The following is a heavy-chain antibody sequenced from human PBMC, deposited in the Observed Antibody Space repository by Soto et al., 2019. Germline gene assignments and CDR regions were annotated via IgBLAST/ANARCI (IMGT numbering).Heavy chain of an antibody. CDR2: INSDGSST. Sequence: EVQLVESGGGLVQPGGSLRLSCAASGFTFSSYWMHWVRQAPGKGLVWVSRINSDGSSTSYADSVKGRFTISRDNAKNTLYLQMNSLRAEDTAVYYCAREILYYYGSGSYYNPTYYWGQGTLVTVSS. CDR1: GFTFSSYW. CDR3: AREILYYYGSGSYYNPTYY. J-gene: IGHJ4*02. V-gene: IGHV3-74*01. D-gene: IGHD3-10*01.